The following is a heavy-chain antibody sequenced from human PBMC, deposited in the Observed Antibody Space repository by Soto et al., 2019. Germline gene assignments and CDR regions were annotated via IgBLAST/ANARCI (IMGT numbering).Heavy chain of an antibody. D-gene: IGHD1-1*01. V-gene: IGHV1-46*01. CDR2: INPTGGST. CDR3: ARDGVQLWPRYYFDY. J-gene: IGHJ4*02. Sequence: VQLVQSGAEVKNLGASVQVSCKKSGSSFSNYSMHWVRQVPGQGLEGMGKINPTGGSTSLAQKFKDAVTLTRDTSTNTVYMELSSLTSEDTAVYYCARDGVQLWPRYYFDYWGQGTLVTVSS. CDR1: GSSFSNYS.